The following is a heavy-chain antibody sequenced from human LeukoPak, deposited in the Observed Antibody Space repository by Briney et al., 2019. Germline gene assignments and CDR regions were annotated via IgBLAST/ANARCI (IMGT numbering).Heavy chain of an antibody. CDR2: IYYSGST. CDR1: GVSISTYS. Sequence: KPSETLSLTCIVSGVSISTYSWNWIRQPPGKGLEWIGYIYYSGSTNYNPSLKSRVTISVDTSKNQFSLKLSSVTAADTAVYYCARLNPIAAAGRPKHYYGMDVWGQGTTVTVSS. CDR3: ARLNPIAAAGRPKHYYGMDV. V-gene: IGHV4-59*08. D-gene: IGHD6-13*01. J-gene: IGHJ6*02.